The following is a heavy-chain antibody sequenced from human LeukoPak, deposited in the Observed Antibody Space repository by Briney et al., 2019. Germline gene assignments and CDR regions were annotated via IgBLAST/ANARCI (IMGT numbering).Heavy chain of an antibody. CDR1: GGTFSSYA. Sequence: VASVKVSCKASGGTFSSYAISWVRQAPGQGLEWMGRIIPILGIANYAQKFQGRVTITADKSTGTAYMELSSLRSEDTAVYYCARAKSGSIVGATNWGQGTLSPSPQ. CDR2: IIPILGIA. J-gene: IGHJ4*02. V-gene: IGHV1-69*04. CDR3: ARAKSGSIVGATN. D-gene: IGHD1-26*01.